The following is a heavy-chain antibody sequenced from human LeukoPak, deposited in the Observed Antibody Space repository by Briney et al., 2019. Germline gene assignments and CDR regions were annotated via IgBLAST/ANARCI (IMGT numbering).Heavy chain of an antibody. CDR3: AGMTTVVRGRRFDS. CDR1: GYSVNSAYY. Sequence: PSETLSLTCAVSGYSVNSAYYWGWIRQPPGKCLEWIGNLFPDLTTEYNPSLKGRVTISLDTSNNLFSLRLTSVTAADMALYFCAGMTTVVRGRRFDSWGQGALVTVSS. D-gene: IGHD4-23*01. V-gene: IGHV4-38-2*01. CDR2: LFPDLTT. J-gene: IGHJ4*02.